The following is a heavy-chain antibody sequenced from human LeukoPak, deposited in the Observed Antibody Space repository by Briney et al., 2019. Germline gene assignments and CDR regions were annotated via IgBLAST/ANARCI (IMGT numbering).Heavy chain of an antibody. CDR2: INHSGST. CDR3: ASKPPDDGDYDYYGMDV. CDR1: GGSFSGYY. Sequence: SETLSLTCAVYGGSFSGYYWSWIRQPPGKGLEWIGEINHSGSTNYNPSLKSRVTISVDTSKNQFSLKLSSVTAADTAVYYCASKPPDDGDYDYYGMDVWGQGTTVTVSS. D-gene: IGHD4-17*01. V-gene: IGHV4-34*01. J-gene: IGHJ6*02.